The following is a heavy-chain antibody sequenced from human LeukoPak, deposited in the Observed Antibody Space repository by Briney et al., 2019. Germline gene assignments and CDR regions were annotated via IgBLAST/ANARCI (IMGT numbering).Heavy chain of an antibody. CDR1: GFTFSSYG. CDR3: AKAASSSWPSYYYGMDV. CDR2: ISYDGSNK. Sequence: GGSLRLSCAASGFTFSSYGMHWVRQAPGKGLEWVAVISYDGSNKYYADSVKGRFTISKDNSKNTVYLQMSSLRVDDTAVYYCAKAASSSWPSYYYGMDVWGQGTTVTVSS. D-gene: IGHD6-13*01. V-gene: IGHV3-30*18. J-gene: IGHJ6*02.